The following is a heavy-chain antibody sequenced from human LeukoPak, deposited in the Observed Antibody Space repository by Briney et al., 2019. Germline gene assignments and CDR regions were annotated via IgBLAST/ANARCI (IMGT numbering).Heavy chain of an antibody. D-gene: IGHD5-24*01. CDR3: ARVRDGYNLNFDY. CDR2: IYYSGST. V-gene: IGHV4-59*01. Sequence: SETLSLTCAVYGGSFNDYYWSWIRQPPGKGLEWIGYIYYSGSTNYNPSLKSRVTISVDTSKNQFSLKLSSVTAADTAVYYCARVRDGYNLNFDYWGQGTLVTVSS. CDR1: GGSFNDYY. J-gene: IGHJ4*02.